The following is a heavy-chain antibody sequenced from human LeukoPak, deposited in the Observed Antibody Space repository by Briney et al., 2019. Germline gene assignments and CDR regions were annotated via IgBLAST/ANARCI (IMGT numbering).Heavy chain of an antibody. CDR3: AKAMTYDSSGYFDY. CDR1: GFAFNSQT. Sequence: GGSLRLSCAASGFAFNSQTMSWVRQAPGKGLEWVASIKEDEIEIHYVDSVKGRFTISRDNAKDSLYLQMNSLRAEDTALYYCAKAMTYDSSGYFDYWGQGTLVTVSS. CDR2: IKEDEIEI. J-gene: IGHJ4*02. V-gene: IGHV3-7*03. D-gene: IGHD3-22*01.